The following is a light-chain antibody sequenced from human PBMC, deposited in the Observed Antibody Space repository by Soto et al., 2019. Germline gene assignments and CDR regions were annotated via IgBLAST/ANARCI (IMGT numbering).Light chain of an antibody. J-gene: IGLJ1*01. V-gene: IGLV2-23*01. CDR2: DGN. Sequence: HSALTQPASVSGSPGQSITISCTGSSSAVGSYRLVSWYQCHPGKVPKLIIYDGNKRPSGVFNHFSGSETDNTSSLTFSGLQAGDEADYHCCSSAPSRPVVFGTGTKVTVL. CDR1: SSAVGSYRL. CDR3: CSSAPSRPVV.